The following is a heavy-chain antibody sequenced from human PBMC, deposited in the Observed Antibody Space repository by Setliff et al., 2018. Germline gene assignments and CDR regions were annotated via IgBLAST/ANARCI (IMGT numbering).Heavy chain of an antibody. CDR3: AKVRALTYCRGDSCYCFDY. CDR2: ISYDGSNQ. D-gene: IGHD2-15*01. V-gene: IGHV3-30*02. Sequence: PGESLKISCAASGFTFSSYGMHWVRQAPGRGLEWVGYISYDGSNQFYPDSLKGRFTISRDNSKNTLYLQMNSLRPEDTALYYCAKVRALTYCRGDSCYCFDYWGQGTLVTVSS. J-gene: IGHJ4*02. CDR1: GFTFSSYG.